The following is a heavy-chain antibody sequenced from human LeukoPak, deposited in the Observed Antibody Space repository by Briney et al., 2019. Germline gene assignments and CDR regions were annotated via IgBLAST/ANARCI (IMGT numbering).Heavy chain of an antibody. CDR2: VYYTGNA. CDR1: GDSISNHIYY. CDR3: ARLRALSGHRGAFDI. D-gene: IGHD5/OR15-5a*01. Sequence: SETLSLTCAVTGDSISNHIYYWDWIRQTPGKGLEWIGAVYYTGNAYYNPSLKSRVTISVDTSDNRFSLHLSSVNAADTAIYYCARLRALSGHRGAFDIWGQGTLVTVSS. J-gene: IGHJ3*02. V-gene: IGHV4-39*01.